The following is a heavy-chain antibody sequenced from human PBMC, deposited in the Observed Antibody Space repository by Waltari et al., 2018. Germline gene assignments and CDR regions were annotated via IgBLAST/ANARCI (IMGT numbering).Heavy chain of an antibody. CDR2: IYSGGST. CDR3: ARGESSVSYYYYMDV. J-gene: IGHJ6*03. CDR1: GFTVSSNY. V-gene: IGHV3-53*02. Sequence: EVQLVETGGGLIQPGGSLRLSCAASGFTVSSNYMRWVRQAPGKGLEWVSVIYSGGSTYYADSVKGRFTISRDNSKNTLYLQMNSLRAEDTAVYYCARGESSVSYYYYMDVWGKGTTVTVSS.